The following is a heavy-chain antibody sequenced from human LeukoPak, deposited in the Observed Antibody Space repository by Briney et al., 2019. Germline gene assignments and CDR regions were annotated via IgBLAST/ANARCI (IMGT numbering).Heavy chain of an antibody. CDR1: GYTFTGYY. CDR3: ARDVPAGGTNWFDP. Sequence: ASVKVSCKASGYTFTGYYIHWVRQAPGQGLEWMGWINPNSGGTNYAQRFQGRVTMTRDTSISTAYMELSRLRSDDTAVYYCARDVPAGGTNWFDPWGQGTLVTVSS. D-gene: IGHD2-2*01. J-gene: IGHJ5*02. V-gene: IGHV1-2*02. CDR2: INPNSGGT.